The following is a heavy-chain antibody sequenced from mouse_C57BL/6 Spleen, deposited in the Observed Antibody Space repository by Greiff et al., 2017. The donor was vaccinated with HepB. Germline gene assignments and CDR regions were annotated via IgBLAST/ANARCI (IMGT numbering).Heavy chain of an antibody. CDR2: INPNNGGT. CDR3: ARRDYYYGSTHFDY. V-gene: IGHV1-26*01. Sequence: VQLQQSGPELVKPGASVKISCKASGYTFTDYYMNWVKQSHGKSLEWIGDINPNNGGTSYNQKFKGKATLTVDKSSSTAYMELRSLTSEDSAVYYCARRDYYYGSTHFDYWGQGTTLTVSS. J-gene: IGHJ2*01. D-gene: IGHD1-1*01. CDR1: GYTFTDYY.